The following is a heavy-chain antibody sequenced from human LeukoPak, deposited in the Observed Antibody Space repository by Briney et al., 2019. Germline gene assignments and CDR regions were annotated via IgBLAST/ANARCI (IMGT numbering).Heavy chain of an antibody. J-gene: IGHJ5*02. CDR1: GGSISSYY. CDR2: IYYSGST. V-gene: IGHV4-59*08. CDR3: ARYYYDSSGYFGDWFDP. D-gene: IGHD3-22*01. Sequence: AETLSLTCTVSGGSISSYYWSWIRQPPGKGLEWIGYIYYSGSTNYSPSLKSRVTISVDTSKNQFSLKLSSVTAADTAVYYCARYYYDSSGYFGDWFDPWGQGTLVTVSP.